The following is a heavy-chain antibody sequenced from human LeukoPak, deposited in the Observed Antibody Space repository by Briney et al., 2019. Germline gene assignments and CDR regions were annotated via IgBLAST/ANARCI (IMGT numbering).Heavy chain of an antibody. CDR2: FNPSGGST. CDR3: ARGAVSRSLHYDSSGYYFDY. V-gene: IGHV1-46*01. D-gene: IGHD3-22*01. Sequence: GASVKVSCKASGYTFTRYYMHWVGQAPGQEVEWMGIFNPSGGSTSWAQRFQGRVTMPRERYRSTVYMELSSLRSEDTAVYYCARGAVSRSLHYDSSGYYFDYWGQGTLVTVSS. J-gene: IGHJ4*02. CDR1: GYTFTRYY.